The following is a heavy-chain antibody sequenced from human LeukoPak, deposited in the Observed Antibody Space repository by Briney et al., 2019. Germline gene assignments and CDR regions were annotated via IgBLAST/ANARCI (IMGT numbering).Heavy chain of an antibody. J-gene: IGHJ6*03. CDR2: ISGSSSTI. Sequence: PGGSLRLSCAASGFTFSSYSMNWVRQAPGKGLEWVSYISGSSSTIYYADSVKGRFTISRDNAKNSLYLQMNSLRAEDTAVYYCARVSYYYYMDVWGKGTTVTVSS. V-gene: IGHV3-48*01. CDR3: ARVSYYYYMDV. CDR1: GFTFSSYS.